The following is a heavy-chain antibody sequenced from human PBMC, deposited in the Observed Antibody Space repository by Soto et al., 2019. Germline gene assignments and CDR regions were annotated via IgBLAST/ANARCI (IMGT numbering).Heavy chain of an antibody. D-gene: IGHD3-3*01. CDR1: GGTFSSYA. CDR3: ARDRSITIFGPIDAFDI. J-gene: IGHJ3*02. CDR2: IIPIFGTA. Sequence: SVKVSCKASGGTFSSYAISWVRQAPGQGLEWMGGIIPIFGTANYAQKFQGRATITADESTSTAYMELSSLRSEDTAVYYCARDRSITIFGPIDAFDIWGQGTMVTVSS. V-gene: IGHV1-69*13.